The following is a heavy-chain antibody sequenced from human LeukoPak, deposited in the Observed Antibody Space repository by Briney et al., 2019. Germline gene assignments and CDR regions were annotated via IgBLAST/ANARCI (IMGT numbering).Heavy chain of an antibody. CDR1: GGSISSSNW. J-gene: IGHJ4*02. CDR3: ARNVDLDYFDY. Sequence: SGTLSLTCAVSGGSISSSNWWSWVRQPPGKGLEWIGEIYHSGSTNYNPSLKSRVTISVDTSKNQFSLKLSSVTAADTAVYYCARNVDLDYFDYWGQGTLVTVSS. D-gene: IGHD3/OR15-3a*01. CDR2: IYHSGST. V-gene: IGHV4-4*02.